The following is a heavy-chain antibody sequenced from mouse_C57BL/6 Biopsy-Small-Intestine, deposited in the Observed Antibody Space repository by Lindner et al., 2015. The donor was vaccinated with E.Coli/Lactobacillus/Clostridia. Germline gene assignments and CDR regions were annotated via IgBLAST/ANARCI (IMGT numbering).Heavy chain of an antibody. V-gene: IGHV1-34*02. CDR2: IYPNNGGT. CDR1: GYTFTDYN. D-gene: IGHD1-2*01. Sequence: VQLQESGPELVKPGASVKISCKASGYTFTDYNMDWVKQSHGKSLEWIGYIYPNNGGTGYNQKFKSKATLTVDKSSSTAYMELHNLTSEDSAVYYCARSRDDRLTDWGQGTTLTVSS. J-gene: IGHJ2*01. CDR3: ARSRDDRLTD.